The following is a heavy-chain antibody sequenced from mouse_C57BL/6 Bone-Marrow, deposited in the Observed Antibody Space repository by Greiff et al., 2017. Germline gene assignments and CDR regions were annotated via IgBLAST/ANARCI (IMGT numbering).Heavy chain of an antibody. D-gene: IGHD2-2*01. CDR3: EREGVMVQYYFDY. V-gene: IGHV1-69*01. J-gene: IGHJ2*01. CDR2: IDPSDSYT. CDR1: GYTFTSYW. Sequence: VQLQQPGAELVMPGASVKLSCKASGYTFTSYWMHWVKQRPGQGLEWIGEIDPSDSYTNYNQKFKGKSTLTVDKSSSTAYMQLSILTSEDSAVYYCEREGVMVQYYFDYWGQGTTLTVSS.